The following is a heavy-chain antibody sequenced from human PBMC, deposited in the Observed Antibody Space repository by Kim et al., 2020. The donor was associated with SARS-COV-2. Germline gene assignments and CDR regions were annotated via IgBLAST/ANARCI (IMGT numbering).Heavy chain of an antibody. D-gene: IGHD5-18*01. CDR1: GFTFSSYA. V-gene: IGHV3-30*04. CDR2: ISYDGSNK. J-gene: IGHJ4*02. Sequence: GGSLRLSCAASGFTFSSYAMHWVRQAPGKGLEWVAVISYDGSNKYYADSVKGRFTISRDNSKNTLYLQMNSLRAEDTAVYYCARDSVDTAMVIGDYWGQGTLVTVSS. CDR3: ARDSVDTAMVIGDY.